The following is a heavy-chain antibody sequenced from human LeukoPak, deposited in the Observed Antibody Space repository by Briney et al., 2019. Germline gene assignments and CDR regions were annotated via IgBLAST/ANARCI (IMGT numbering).Heavy chain of an antibody. Sequence: ASVKVSCKASGGTFNSYAISWVRQAPGQGLEWMGGIIPIFGTANYAQKFQGRVTITTDESTSTAYMELSSLRSEDTAVYYCARASKTTSGYSYGFYYYYYMDVWGKGTTVTVSS. J-gene: IGHJ6*03. D-gene: IGHD5-18*01. CDR2: IIPIFGTA. CDR3: ARASKTTSGYSYGFYYYYYMDV. V-gene: IGHV1-69*05. CDR1: GGTFNSYA.